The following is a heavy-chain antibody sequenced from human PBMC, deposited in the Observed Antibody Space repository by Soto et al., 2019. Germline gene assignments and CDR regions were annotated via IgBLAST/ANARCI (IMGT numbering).Heavy chain of an antibody. CDR2: IYYSGST. V-gene: IGHV4-39*01. CDR3: ARHRRLLWFGDV. D-gene: IGHD3-10*01. J-gene: IGHJ6*02. Sequence: PSETLSLTCTVSGGSISSSSYYWGWIRQPPGKGLEWIGSIYYSGSTYYNPSLKSRVTISVDTSKNQFSLKLSSVTAADTAVYYCARHRRLLWFGDVWGQGTTVT. CDR1: GGSISSSSYY.